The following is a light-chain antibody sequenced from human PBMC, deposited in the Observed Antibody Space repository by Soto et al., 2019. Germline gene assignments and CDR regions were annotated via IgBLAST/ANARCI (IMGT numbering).Light chain of an antibody. V-gene: IGLV2-14*01. CDR1: SSDIGGYNY. Sequence: QSALTQPASVSGSPGQSITISCTGTSSDIGGYNYVSWYQQHPGKAPKVMIYEVSNRPSGVSNRFSGSKSGNTASLTISGLQAEDEADYYCSSYTSSSLYVFGTRTKVTVL. CDR2: EVS. CDR3: SSYTSSSLYV. J-gene: IGLJ1*01.